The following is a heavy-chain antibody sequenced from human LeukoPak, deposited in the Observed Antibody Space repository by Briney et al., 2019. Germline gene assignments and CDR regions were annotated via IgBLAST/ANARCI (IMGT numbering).Heavy chain of an antibody. CDR2: ISWNSGSI. CDR3: AKDAYYYGSGSYPY. D-gene: IGHD3-10*01. J-gene: IGHJ4*02. CDR1: GFTFDDYA. Sequence: GGSLRLSCAASGFTFDDYAMHWVRQAPGKGLEWVSGISWNSGSIGYADSVKGRFTISRDTAKNSLYLQMNSLRAEDTALYYCAKDAYYYGSGSYPYWGQGTLVTVSS. V-gene: IGHV3-9*01.